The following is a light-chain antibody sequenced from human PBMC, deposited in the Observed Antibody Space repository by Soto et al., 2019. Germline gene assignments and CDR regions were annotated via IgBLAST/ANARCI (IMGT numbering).Light chain of an antibody. Sequence: EIVLTQSPGTLSLSPGERATLSCRASQSVSSGYLAWYQQKPGQAPRLLIYGASSRATGIPDRFSGSGFGTDFTLTISRLEPEDFAVYYCQQYGNSPFTFGQGTKWIS. CDR3: QQYGNSPFT. CDR2: GAS. J-gene: IGKJ2*01. CDR1: QSVSSGY. V-gene: IGKV3-20*01.